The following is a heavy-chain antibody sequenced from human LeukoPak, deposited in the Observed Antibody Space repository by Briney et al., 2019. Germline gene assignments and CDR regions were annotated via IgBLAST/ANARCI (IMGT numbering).Heavy chain of an antibody. J-gene: IGHJ4*02. CDR3: VRDGMVTEPINY. CDR1: GFIFSNYG. V-gene: IGHV3-30*02. Sequence: GGSLRLSCVVSGFIFSNYGMHWVRQAPGKGLVWVAFIRYDGKTEHYADSVKGRLTVSRDTSKNTLYLQVNSLRVEDTAVYYCVRDGMVTEPINYWGQGTLVTVSS. CDR2: IRYDGKTE. D-gene: IGHD2-21*02.